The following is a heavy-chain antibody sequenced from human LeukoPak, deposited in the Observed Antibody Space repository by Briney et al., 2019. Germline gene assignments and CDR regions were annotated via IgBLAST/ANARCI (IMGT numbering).Heavy chain of an antibody. Sequence: PSETLSLTCSVSGGSISSSSYFWGWIRQPPGKGLEWIGSIYYSGSTYSNPSLKSRVTISVDTSKSQFSLKLSSVTAADTAVYYCARDGYTHGSFDYWGQGTLVTVSS. J-gene: IGHJ4*02. CDR1: GGSISSSSYF. D-gene: IGHD5-18*01. CDR2: IYYSGST. CDR3: ARDGYTHGSFDY. V-gene: IGHV4-39*01.